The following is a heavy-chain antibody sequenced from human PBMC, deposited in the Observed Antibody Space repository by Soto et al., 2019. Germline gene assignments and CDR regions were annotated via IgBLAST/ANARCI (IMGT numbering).Heavy chain of an antibody. D-gene: IGHD2-15*01. Sequence: EVQLLESGGGLVQPGGSLRLSCAASGFTFSSYSMSWVRQAPGKGLEWVSAISGSGGSTYYAVSVKGRVTISRDNSKNKLYLQMNSLRAEDTAVYYCTTRVCSGGSCYFEGYYYGMDVLGQGTKVTVSS. CDR2: ISGSGGST. V-gene: IGHV3-23*01. CDR3: TTRVCSGGSCYFEGYYYGMDV. J-gene: IGHJ6*02. CDR1: GFTFSSYS.